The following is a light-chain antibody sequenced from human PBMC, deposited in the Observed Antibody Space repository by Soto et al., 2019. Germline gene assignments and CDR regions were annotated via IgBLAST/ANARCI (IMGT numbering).Light chain of an antibody. CDR3: SSYTSSSTLE. CDR2: DVS. V-gene: IGLV2-14*01. CDR1: SSDVGGYNY. Sequence: QSALTQPASVSGSPGQSITISCTGTSSDVGGYNYVSWYQQHPGKAPKLMIYDVSNRPSGVSNRFPGSKSGNTASLTISGLQAEDEADYYCSSYTSSSTLEIGGGTKLTVL. J-gene: IGLJ2*01.